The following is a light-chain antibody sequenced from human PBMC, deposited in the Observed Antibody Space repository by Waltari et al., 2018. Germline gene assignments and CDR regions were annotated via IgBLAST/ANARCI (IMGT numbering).Light chain of an antibody. J-gene: IGKJ2*01. CDR3: HQYDDSPFT. V-gene: IGKV3-20*01. CDR2: GAS. CDR1: QSLGRNF. Sequence: EIVLTQSPGTLSLSPGERATLSCRASQSLGRNFLAWFQQKPGQAPRLLFFGASNRAPAIPDRFSGGGSGTDFTITINRLDPEDFAGYYCHQYDDSPFTFGQGTKLEI.